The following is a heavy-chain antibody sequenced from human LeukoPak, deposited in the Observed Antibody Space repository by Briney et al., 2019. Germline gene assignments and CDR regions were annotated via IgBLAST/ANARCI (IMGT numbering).Heavy chain of an antibody. CDR2: IYTSGRT. CDR3: ARLTAAAGHNEI. V-gene: IGHV4-4*07. J-gene: IGHJ4*02. D-gene: IGHD6-13*01. CDR1: GDSIGNNY. Sequence: PSETLSLTCIVSGDSIGNNYCSWIRQSTGKGLEWIGRIYTSGRTNYNPSLKSRVTMSVDTSRNQFSLKVSSVTAADTAVYYCARLTAAAGHNEIWGQGTLVTVSS.